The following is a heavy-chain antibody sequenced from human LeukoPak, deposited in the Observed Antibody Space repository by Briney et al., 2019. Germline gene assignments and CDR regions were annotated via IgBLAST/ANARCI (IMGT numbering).Heavy chain of an antibody. CDR2: ISSSSYI. D-gene: IGHD2-21*02. Sequence: GGSLRLSCAASGFIFSDYYMNWVRQAPGKGLEWVSSISSSSYIYYADSVKGRFTISRDNAKNSLYLQMNSLRAEDTAVYYCAKSHHVTAIDYWGQGTLVTVSS. J-gene: IGHJ4*02. V-gene: IGHV3-69-1*01. CDR1: GFIFSDYY. CDR3: AKSHHVTAIDY.